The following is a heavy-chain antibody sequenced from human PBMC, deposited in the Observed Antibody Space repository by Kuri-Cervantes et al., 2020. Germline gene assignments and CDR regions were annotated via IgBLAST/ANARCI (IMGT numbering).Heavy chain of an antibody. CDR1: GYTFTGYY. D-gene: IGHD3-22*01. V-gene: IGHV1-18*04. CDR3: ARDGGVGVIVDY. J-gene: IGHJ4*02. CDR2: ISAYNGNT. Sequence: ASVKVSCKASGYTFTGYYMHWVRQAPGQGLEWMGWISAYNGNTNYAQKLQGRVTMTTDTSTSTAYMELRSLRSDDTAVYYCARDGGVGVIVDYWGQGTLVTVSS.